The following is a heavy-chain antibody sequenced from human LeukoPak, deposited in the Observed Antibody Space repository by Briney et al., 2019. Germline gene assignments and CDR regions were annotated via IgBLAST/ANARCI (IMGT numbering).Heavy chain of an antibody. CDR3: ASSLLTRGRGPSDY. D-gene: IGHD3-16*01. CDR1: GFTFSSYA. CDR2: ISGSGGST. Sequence: PGGSLRLSCAASGFTFSSYAMSWVHQTPGKGLEWVSAISGSGGSTYYADSVKGRFTISRDNSKNTLFLQMNSLRAEDTAFYYCASSLLTRGRGPSDYWGQGTLVTVSS. V-gene: IGHV3-23*01. J-gene: IGHJ4*02.